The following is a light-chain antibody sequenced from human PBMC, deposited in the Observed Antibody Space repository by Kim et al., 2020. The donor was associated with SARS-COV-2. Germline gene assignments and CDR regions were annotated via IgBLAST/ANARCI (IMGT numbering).Light chain of an antibody. CDR2: GAL. J-gene: IGKJ4*01. V-gene: IGKV3-20*01. Sequence: SLGERGTLSCRASQTVSSNYLAWYQQKPGQAPRLLIYGALNRATGIPDRFSGSGSGTDFTLTISRLEPEDFAVYYCQQYAFSPFTFGGGTKVDIK. CDR1: QTVSSNY. CDR3: QQYAFSPFT.